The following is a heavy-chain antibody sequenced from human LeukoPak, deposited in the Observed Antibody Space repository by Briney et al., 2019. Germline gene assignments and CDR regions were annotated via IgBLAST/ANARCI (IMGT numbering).Heavy chain of an antibody. D-gene: IGHD3-10*01. CDR2: ISSSSSYI. CDR3: ARGLMVRGVPSFDY. J-gene: IGHJ4*02. CDR1: GFTFSSYS. V-gene: IGHV3-21*01. Sequence: GGSLRLSCAASGFTFSSYSMNWVRQAPGKGLEWVSSISSSSSYIYYADSVKGRFTISRDNAKNSLYLQMNSLRAEDTAVYYCARGLMVRGVPSFDYWGQGTLVTVSS.